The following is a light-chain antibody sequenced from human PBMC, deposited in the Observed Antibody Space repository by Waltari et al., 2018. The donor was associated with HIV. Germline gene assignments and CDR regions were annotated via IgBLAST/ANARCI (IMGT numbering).Light chain of an antibody. V-gene: IGLV1-44*01. CDR1: SSNIGSNT. CDR3: AAWDDSLSRPV. Sequence: QSVLTQPPSASGTPGQRVTISCSGSSSNIGSNTVNWYQQLPGTAPKVLIYSNNQRPSGVPDRFSGSKSGTSASLAISGLQSEDEADYYCAAWDDSLSRPVFGGGTKLTVL. CDR2: SNN. J-gene: IGLJ3*02.